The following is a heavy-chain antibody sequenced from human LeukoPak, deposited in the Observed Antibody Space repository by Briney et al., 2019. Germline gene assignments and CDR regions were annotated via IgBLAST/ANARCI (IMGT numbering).Heavy chain of an antibody. CDR2: ISYDGSNK. J-gene: IGHJ3*02. CDR3: AKQCGGSDWFDAFDI. CDR1: GLTFSSYG. D-gene: IGHD6-19*01. V-gene: IGHV3-30*18. Sequence: PGGSLRLSCAASGLTFSSYGMHWVRQAPGKGLEWVAVISYDGSNKNYADSVKGRFTISRDNSKNTLYLQMNSLRAEDTAVYYCAKQCGGSDWFDAFDIWGQGTMVTVSS.